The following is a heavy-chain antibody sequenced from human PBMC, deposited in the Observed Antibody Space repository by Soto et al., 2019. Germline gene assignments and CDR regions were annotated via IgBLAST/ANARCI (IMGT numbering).Heavy chain of an antibody. CDR3: ARRGGATIMDY. V-gene: IGHV4-39*01. CDR2: VYYSGYT. CDR1: GGSISSSSSY. D-gene: IGHD5-12*01. Sequence: QLQLQESGPGLVKPSETLSLTCTVSGGSISSSSSYWDWIRQPPGKGLEWIGSVYYSGYTHYNPSXKXXVTISVDTSKNQFSLKLSSVTTADTAVYYCARRGGATIMDYWGQGTLVTVSS. J-gene: IGHJ4*02.